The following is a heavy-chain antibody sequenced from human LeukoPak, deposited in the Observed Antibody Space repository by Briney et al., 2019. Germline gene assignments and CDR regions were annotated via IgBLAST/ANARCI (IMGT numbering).Heavy chain of an antibody. Sequence: GGSLRLSCAASGFTFSSYAMSWVRQAPGKGLEWVSAISGSGGSTYYADSVKGRFTISRDNSKNTLYLQMNSLRAEDTAVYYCAKNSYDFWSGYYGYFDYWGQGTLVTVSS. J-gene: IGHJ4*02. D-gene: IGHD3-3*01. V-gene: IGHV3-23*01. CDR1: GFTFSSYA. CDR2: ISGSGGST. CDR3: AKNSYDFWSGYYGYFDY.